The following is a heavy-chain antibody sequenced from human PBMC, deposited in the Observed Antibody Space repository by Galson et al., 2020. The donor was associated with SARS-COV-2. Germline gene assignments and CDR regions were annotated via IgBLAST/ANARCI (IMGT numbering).Heavy chain of an antibody. Sequence: GESLKISCAASGFTFSSYSMNWVRQAPGKGLEWVSSISSSSSYIYYADSVKGRFTISRDNAKNSLYLQMNSLRAEDTAVYYCARDGNWNYGDYYYGMDVWGQGTTVTVSS. CDR2: ISSSSSYI. D-gene: IGHD1-7*01. V-gene: IGHV3-21*01. CDR1: GFTFSSYS. J-gene: IGHJ6*02. CDR3: ARDGNWNYGDYYYGMDV.